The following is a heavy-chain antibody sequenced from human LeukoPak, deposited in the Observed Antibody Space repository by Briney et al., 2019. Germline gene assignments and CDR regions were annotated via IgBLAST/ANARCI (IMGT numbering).Heavy chain of an antibody. CDR1: GYSFTAYY. D-gene: IGHD2-2*02. CDR2: INPNTGGR. V-gene: IGHV1-2*02. J-gene: IGHJ4*02. Sequence: ASVKVSCKASGYSFTAYYIHWVRQAPGQGFEWMGWINPNTGGRKYAQKFQDRVTMTMDTSISIAYVELNSLRAEDTAVYYCARGGSDPYCSSTSCYNHYFDYWGQGTLVTASS. CDR3: ARGGSDPYCSSTSCYNHYFDY.